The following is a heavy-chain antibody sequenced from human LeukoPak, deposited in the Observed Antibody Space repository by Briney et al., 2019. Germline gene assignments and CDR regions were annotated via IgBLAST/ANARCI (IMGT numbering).Heavy chain of an antibody. D-gene: IGHD6-13*01. CDR3: ARDAQISAAAYYFDY. V-gene: IGHV3-30*04. CDR1: GFTFSRYP. CDR2: ISTDGRDI. J-gene: IGHJ4*02. Sequence: WGSLRLSCAASGFTFSRYPMHWVRQAPGKGLEWVTVISTDGRDIKYADSVKGRFTISRDSSKNTLSLQMNSLRDDDTAVYYCARDAQISAAAYYFDYWGEGTLVTVSS.